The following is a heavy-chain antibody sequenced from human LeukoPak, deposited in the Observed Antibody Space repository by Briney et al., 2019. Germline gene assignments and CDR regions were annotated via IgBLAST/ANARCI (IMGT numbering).Heavy chain of an antibody. Sequence: GGSLRLSCAASGFTFSSYAMHWVRQAPGKGLEWVAVISYDGSNKYYADSVKGRFTISRDNSKNTLYLQMNSLRVEDTAVYYCAREEGKYWGQGTLVTVSS. CDR3: AREEGKY. J-gene: IGHJ4*02. CDR2: ISYDGSNK. CDR1: GFTFSSYA. V-gene: IGHV3-30*04. D-gene: IGHD3-10*01.